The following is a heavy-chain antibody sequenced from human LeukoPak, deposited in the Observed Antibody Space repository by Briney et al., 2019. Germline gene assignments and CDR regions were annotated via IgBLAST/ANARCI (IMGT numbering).Heavy chain of an antibody. Sequence: ASETLSLTCTVSGYSISSGYFWGWIRQPPGKGLEWNGSIYHSGSTYYKPSLKSRVTISVDTSKNQFSLKLSSVTAADTAVYYCARGTGSSWYKVYYFDYWGQGTLVTVSS. J-gene: IGHJ4*02. CDR3: ARGTGSSWYKVYYFDY. D-gene: IGHD6-13*01. CDR2: IYHSGST. CDR1: GYSISSGYF. V-gene: IGHV4-38-2*02.